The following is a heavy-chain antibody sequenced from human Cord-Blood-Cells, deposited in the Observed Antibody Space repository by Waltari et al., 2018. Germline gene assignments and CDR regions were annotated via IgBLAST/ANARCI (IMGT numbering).Heavy chain of an antibody. CDR2: ISGSGGST. Sequence: EVQLVESGGGLVQPGGSMSLHCAASAFRFSTYAHGWVRQAPGKGLEWVSAISGSGGSTYYADSVKGRFTISRDNSKNTLYLQMNSLRAEDTAVYYCAKDSVATDYWGQGTLVTVSS. J-gene: IGHJ4*02. CDR3: AKDSVATDY. V-gene: IGHV3-23*04. CDR1: AFRFSTYA. D-gene: IGHD5-12*01.